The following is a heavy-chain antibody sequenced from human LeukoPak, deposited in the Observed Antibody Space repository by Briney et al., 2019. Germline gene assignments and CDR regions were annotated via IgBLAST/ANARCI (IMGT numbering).Heavy chain of an antibody. CDR1: GFTVSSNY. V-gene: IGHV3-53*01. D-gene: IGHD2-8*01. CDR2: IYSGGST. CDR3: ARLRPDTNGVCSHFDY. J-gene: IGHJ4*02. Sequence: GGSLRLSCAASGFTVSSNYMSWVRQAPGKGLEWVSVIYSGGSTYYADSVKGRFTISRDNSKNTLYLQMNSLRAEDTAVYYCARLRPDTNGVCSHFDYWGQGTLVTVSS.